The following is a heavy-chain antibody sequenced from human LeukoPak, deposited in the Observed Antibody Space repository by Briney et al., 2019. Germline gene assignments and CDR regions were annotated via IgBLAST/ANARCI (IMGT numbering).Heavy chain of an antibody. Sequence: SETLSLTCAVYGGSFSGYYWSWIRQPPGKGLEWTGEINHSGSTNYNPSLKSRVTISVDTSKNQFSLKLSSVTAADTAVYYCARGPSDYGGPWGQGTMVTVSS. CDR3: ARGPSDYGGP. CDR1: GGSFSGYY. CDR2: INHSGST. J-gene: IGHJ3*01. D-gene: IGHD4-23*01. V-gene: IGHV4-34*01.